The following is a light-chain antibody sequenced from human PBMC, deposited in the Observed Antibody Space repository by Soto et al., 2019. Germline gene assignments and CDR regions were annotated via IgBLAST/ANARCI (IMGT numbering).Light chain of an antibody. V-gene: IGKV3-20*01. CDR3: QQYGSSPGT. Sequence: IVLTQSPGTLSLSPGERATLSCRASQSVSSTYLAWYQQKPGQAPRLLIFGASSRATGIPDRFSGSGSGTDFTLTISSLQPDDFAVYYCQQYGSSPGTFGQGTKVDTK. CDR2: GAS. CDR1: QSVSSTY. J-gene: IGKJ1*01.